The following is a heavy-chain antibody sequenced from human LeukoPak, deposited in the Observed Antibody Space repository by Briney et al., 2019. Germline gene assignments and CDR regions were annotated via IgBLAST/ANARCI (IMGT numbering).Heavy chain of an antibody. V-gene: IGHV4-39*01. J-gene: IGHJ4*02. Sequence: PSETLSLTCTVSGGSISSSSYYWGWIRQPPGKGLEWIGSIYYSGSTYYNPSLKSRVTISVDTSKNQFSLKLSSVTAADTAVYYCARQLAGGSGWYYFDYWGQGTLVTVSS. CDR3: ARQLAGGSGWYYFDY. D-gene: IGHD6-19*01. CDR1: GGSISSSSYY. CDR2: IYYSGST.